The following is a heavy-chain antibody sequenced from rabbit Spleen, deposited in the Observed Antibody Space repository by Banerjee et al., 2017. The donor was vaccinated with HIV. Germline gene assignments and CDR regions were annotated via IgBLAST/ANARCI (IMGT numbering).Heavy chain of an antibody. CDR1: GFSFGSGYA. V-gene: IGHV1S40*01. CDR3: ARDAGTSFSSYGMDL. CDR2: IGTGSSGST. Sequence: QSLAESGGDLVTPGASLTLTCTASGFSFGSGYAACWVRQPPGKGLEWVACIGTGSSGSTYYASWAKGRFTISKTSSTTVTLQVTSLTAADTATYFCARDAGTSFSSYGMDLWGQGTLVTVS. D-gene: IGHD8-1*01. J-gene: IGHJ6*01.